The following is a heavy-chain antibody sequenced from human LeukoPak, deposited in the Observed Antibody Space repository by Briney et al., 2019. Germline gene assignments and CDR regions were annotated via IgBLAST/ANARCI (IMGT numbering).Heavy chain of an antibody. V-gene: IGHV3-23*01. Sequence: GGSLRLSCAASGFTFSSYAMSWVRQAPGKGLEWVSAISGSGGSTYYADSVKGRFTISRDNSKNTLYLQMNSLKTEDTAVYYCTSFLEWFIYGMDVWGQGTTVTVSS. D-gene: IGHD3-3*01. CDR2: ISGSGGST. CDR3: TSFLEWFIYGMDV. J-gene: IGHJ6*02. CDR1: GFTFSSYA.